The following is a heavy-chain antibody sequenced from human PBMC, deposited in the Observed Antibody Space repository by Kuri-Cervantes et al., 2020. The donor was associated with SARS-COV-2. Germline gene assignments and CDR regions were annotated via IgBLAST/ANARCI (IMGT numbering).Heavy chain of an antibody. CDR1: GGSFSGYY. J-gene: IGHJ6*02. Sequence: ESLKISCAVYGGSFSGYYWSWIRQPPGKGLEWIGEINHSGSTNYSPSLKSRVTISVDTSKNQFSLKLSSVTAADTAVYYCARGVGAAVAGTLITIYYYYGMDVWGQGTTVTVSS. CDR3: ARGVGAAVAGTLITIYYYYGMDV. V-gene: IGHV4-34*01. CDR2: INHSGST. D-gene: IGHD6-19*01.